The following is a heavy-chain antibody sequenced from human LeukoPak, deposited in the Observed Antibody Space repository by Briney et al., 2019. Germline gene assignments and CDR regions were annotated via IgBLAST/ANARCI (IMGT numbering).Heavy chain of an antibody. J-gene: IGHJ4*02. CDR1: GGSMSSYY. D-gene: IGHD5-24*01. V-gene: IGHV4-59*08. CDR3: ARGARAGYNLEPFDY. Sequence: PSETLSLTCTVSGGSMSSYYWSWIRQPPGKGLEWIGYIYYSGSTKYNPSLKSRVTISVDTSKNQFSLKLSSVTATDTAVYYCARGARAGYNLEPFDYWGQGTLVTVSS. CDR2: IYYSGST.